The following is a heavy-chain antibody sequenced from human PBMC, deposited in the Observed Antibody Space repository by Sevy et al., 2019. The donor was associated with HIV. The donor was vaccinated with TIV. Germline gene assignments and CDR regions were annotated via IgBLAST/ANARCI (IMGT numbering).Heavy chain of an antibody. D-gene: IGHD3-22*01. CDR1: GYTFTSYD. V-gene: IGHV1-8*01. CDR3: ARGYYYDGNGDDAFDI. J-gene: IGHJ3*02. Sequence: ASVKVSCKASGYTFTSYDINWVRQATGQGLEWMGWMNPNSGGRGYAQKFQGRVTMTRDTSISTAYMGLSSLRSEDTAVYYCARGYYYDGNGDDAFDIWGQGTMVTVSS. CDR2: MNPNSGGR.